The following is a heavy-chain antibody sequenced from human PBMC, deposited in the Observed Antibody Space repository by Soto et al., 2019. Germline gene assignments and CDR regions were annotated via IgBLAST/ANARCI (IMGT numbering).Heavy chain of an antibody. CDR3: ASSGVPTRGDYFDY. D-gene: IGHD2-8*01. Sequence: GGSLRLSCAASGFTFSSYGMHWVRQAPGKGLEWVAVIWYDGSNKYYADSVKGRFTISRDNSKNTLYLQMNSLRAEDTAVYYCASSGVPTRGDYFDYWGQGTLVTVSS. J-gene: IGHJ4*02. CDR2: IWYDGSNK. CDR1: GFTFSSYG. V-gene: IGHV3-33*01.